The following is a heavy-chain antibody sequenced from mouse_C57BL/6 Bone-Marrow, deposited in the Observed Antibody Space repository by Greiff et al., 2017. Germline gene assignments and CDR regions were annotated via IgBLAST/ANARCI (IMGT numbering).Heavy chain of an antibody. D-gene: IGHD2-2*01. J-gene: IGHJ2*01. CDR1: GYTFTSYW. Sequence: QVQLKQPGPELVKPGASVKMSCKASGYTFTSYWMQWVKQRPGQGLEWIGEIDPSDSSTNYNQKFKGKATLTVDTSSSTAYMPLSSLTSEDDAVYYCARGGLQRGRRVVWDYWGQGTTLTVSS. V-gene: IGHV1-50*01. CDR2: IDPSDSST. CDR3: ARGGLQRGRRVVWDY.